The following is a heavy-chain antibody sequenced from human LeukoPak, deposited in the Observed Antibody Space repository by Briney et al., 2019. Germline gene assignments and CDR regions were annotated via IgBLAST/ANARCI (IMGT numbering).Heavy chain of an antibody. J-gene: IGHJ3*02. CDR3: ARDHDYGDYDAFDI. D-gene: IGHD4-17*01. CDR1: GFTFSSYA. V-gene: IGHV3-33*08. CDR2: IWYDGSNK. Sequence: GGSLRLSCAASGFTFSSYAMHWVRQAPGKGLEWVAVIWYDGSNKYYADSVKGRFTISRDNSKNTLYLQMNSLRAEDTAVYYCARDHDYGDYDAFDIWGQGTMVTVSS.